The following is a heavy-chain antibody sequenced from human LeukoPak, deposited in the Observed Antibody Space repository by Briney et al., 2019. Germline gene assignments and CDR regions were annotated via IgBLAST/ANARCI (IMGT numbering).Heavy chain of an antibody. Sequence: PGGSLRLSCAARGFTFSDTWMSWVRQSPGQGLEWVGRIQSKADGGTPAYAVPVKGRFIISRDDSKNTVYLQMDSLKIEDTGVYYSTTVYYWGQGTVVTVAS. J-gene: IGHJ4*02. CDR1: GFTFSDTW. CDR3: TTVYY. CDR2: IQSKADGGTP. V-gene: IGHV3-15*01.